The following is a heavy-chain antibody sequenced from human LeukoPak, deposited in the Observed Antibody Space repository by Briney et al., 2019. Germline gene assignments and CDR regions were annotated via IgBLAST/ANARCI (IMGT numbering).Heavy chain of an antibody. D-gene: IGHD6-13*01. CDR1: GFTFSSNY. V-gene: IGHV3-53*01. J-gene: IGHJ4*02. CDR2: IYSGGST. CDR3: ARSPGQQLVLSLFDY. Sequence: ESGGSLRLSCAVSGFTFSSNYMSWVRQAPGKRLEWVSVIYSGGSTYYADSVKGRFTISRDNSKNTLYLQMNSLRAEDTAVYYCARSPGQQLVLSLFDYWGQGTLVTVSS.